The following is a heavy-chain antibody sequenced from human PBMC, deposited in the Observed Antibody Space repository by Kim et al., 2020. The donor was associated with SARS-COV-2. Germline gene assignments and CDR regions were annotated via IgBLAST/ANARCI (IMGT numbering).Heavy chain of an antibody. J-gene: IGHJ6*03. CDR2: ISSSSSSI. Sequence: GGSLRLSCAASGLTFNTYSMNWVRQAPGKGLEWVSSISSSSSSIYYADSVKGRFTISRDNAKNSLYLQMNSLRAEDTAVYYCAKRGSGSYSPPYYYMDVWGKGTTVTVSS. CDR1: GLTFNTYS. V-gene: IGHV3-21*01. CDR3: AKRGSGSYSPPYYYMDV. D-gene: IGHD1-26*01.